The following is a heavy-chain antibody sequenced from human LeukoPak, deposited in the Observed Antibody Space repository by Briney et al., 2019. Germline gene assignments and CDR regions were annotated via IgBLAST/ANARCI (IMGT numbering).Heavy chain of an antibody. D-gene: IGHD7-27*01. J-gene: IGHJ4*02. V-gene: IGHV3-53*01. CDR2: IYNDGTT. Sequence: GGSLRLSCAASGFTVITSSMSWVRQAPGKGLEWVSVIYNDGTTYYADSVKGRFTISRDNPKNTLYLQMNTLRAEDTAVYYCTKTGGPWDWGQGTQVTVSS. CDR3: TKTGGPWD. CDR1: GFTVITSS.